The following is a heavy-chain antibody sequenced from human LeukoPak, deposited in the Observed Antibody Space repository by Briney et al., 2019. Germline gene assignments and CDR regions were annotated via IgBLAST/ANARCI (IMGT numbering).Heavy chain of an antibody. J-gene: IGHJ3*02. V-gene: IGHV3-23*01. CDR3: AKDPNGDYIGTFDI. CDR1: KVNFKTYG. CDR2: ILGSGGST. Sequence: GGSLRLSCATSKVNFKTYGMSWVRQAPGKGLEWVSSILGSGGSTQYADSVQGRFTISRDNSKNTLYLQMNSLRAEDTAIYYCAKDPNGDYIGTFDIWGQGTMVTVSS. D-gene: IGHD4-17*01.